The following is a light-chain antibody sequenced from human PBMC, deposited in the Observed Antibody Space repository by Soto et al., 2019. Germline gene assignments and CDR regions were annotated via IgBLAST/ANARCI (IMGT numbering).Light chain of an antibody. V-gene: IGKV1-33*01. CDR3: QQYDNLPRT. Sequence: DIQMTQSPSSLSASVGDRVTITCRASQDTNNYLNWYQHKPGKAPKLLIYDASNLETGVPSRFSGSGSGTDFTFTISSLQPEDIATYYCQQYDNLPRTFGQGTKVEIK. CDR2: DAS. CDR1: QDTNNY. J-gene: IGKJ1*01.